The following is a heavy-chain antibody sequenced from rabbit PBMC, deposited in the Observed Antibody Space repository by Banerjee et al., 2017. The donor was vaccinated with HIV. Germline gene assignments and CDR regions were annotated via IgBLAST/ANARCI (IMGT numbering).Heavy chain of an antibody. V-gene: IGHV1S43*01. J-gene: IGHJ6*01. D-gene: IGHD2-1*01. CDR1: GFSFSGYG. CDR3: ARGAGYADYGDTYYVMDL. Sequence: QQQLEESGGGLVKPGGTLTLTCKASGFSFSGYGISWVRQAPGKGLEWITYIYPNFGSTDYASWVNGRFTISLDNAQNTVFLQMTSLTAADTATYFCARGAGYADYGDTYYVMDLWGPGTLVTVS. CDR2: IYPNFGST.